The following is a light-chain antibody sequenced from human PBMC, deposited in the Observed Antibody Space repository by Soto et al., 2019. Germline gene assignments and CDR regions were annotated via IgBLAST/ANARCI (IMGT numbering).Light chain of an antibody. CDR2: GAA. Sequence: PGERATRSFRASQSVRGSYLAWYQQKPGQDPRLLIFGAASRATGIPDRFSGRGSGTEFTLPIRRLEPEEFAVDYCTRYGSSSTCGQGHTGDIK. J-gene: IGKJ1*01. CDR1: QSVRGSY. V-gene: IGKV3-20*01. CDR3: TRYGSSST.